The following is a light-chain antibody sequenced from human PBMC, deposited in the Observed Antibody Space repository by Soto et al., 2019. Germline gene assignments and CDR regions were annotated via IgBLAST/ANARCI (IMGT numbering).Light chain of an antibody. CDR3: QQRSNRIT. CDR1: QSVSSSY. V-gene: IGKV3D-20*02. J-gene: IGKJ5*01. Sequence: EIVMTQSPATLSVSPGERATLSCRASQSVSSSYLAWYQQKPGQAPRLLIYDASNRATGIPARFSGSGSGTDFTLTISSLEPEDFAVYYCQQRSNRITFGQGTRLEIK. CDR2: DAS.